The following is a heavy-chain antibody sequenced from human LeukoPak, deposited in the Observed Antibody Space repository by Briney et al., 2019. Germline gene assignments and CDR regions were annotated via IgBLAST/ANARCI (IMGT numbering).Heavy chain of an antibody. Sequence: NASETLSLTCTVSGGSISSGGYYWSWIRQHPGKGLEWIGYIYYSGSTYYNPSLKSRVTISVDTSKNQFSLSLSSVTAADTAVYYCARAHDSSGILWGQGTLVTVSS. CDR2: IYYSGST. V-gene: IGHV4-31*03. CDR1: GGSISSGGYY. J-gene: IGHJ4*02. CDR3: ARAHDSSGIL. D-gene: IGHD3-22*01.